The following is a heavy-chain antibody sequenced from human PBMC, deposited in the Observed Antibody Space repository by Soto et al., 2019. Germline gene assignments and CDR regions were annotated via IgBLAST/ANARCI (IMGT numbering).Heavy chain of an antibody. J-gene: IGHJ6*02. Sequence: EVQVVESGGDSVQPGGSLRLSCATSGFTFSSYWMHWVSQAPGKGLVWVSRISGDGSRTNYADSVQGRFTISRDNAKNTLYPQMNSLRAEDTAVYYCARGLSGYYGMDVWGQGTTVSV. CDR1: GFTFSSYW. D-gene: IGHD1-26*01. V-gene: IGHV3-74*01. CDR3: ARGLSGYYGMDV. CDR2: ISGDGSRT.